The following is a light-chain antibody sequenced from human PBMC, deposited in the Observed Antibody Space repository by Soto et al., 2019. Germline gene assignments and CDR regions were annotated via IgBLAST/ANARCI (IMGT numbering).Light chain of an antibody. CDR1: SSNIGNNY. V-gene: IGLV1-51*02. CDR3: GTWDSSLTPYV. CDR2: ENN. Sequence: QSVLTQPPSVSAAPGQKVTISCSGSSSNIGNNYVSWYQQLPGTAPKLLIYENNKRPSGIPDRFSGSKSGTSATLGITGLQTGDEANYYCGTWDSSLTPYVFVTRSVVPVL. J-gene: IGLJ1*01.